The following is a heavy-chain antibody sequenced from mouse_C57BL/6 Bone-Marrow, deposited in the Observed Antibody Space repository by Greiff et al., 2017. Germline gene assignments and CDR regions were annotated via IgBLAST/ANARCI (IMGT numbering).Heavy chain of an antibody. CDR2: INPYNGGT. J-gene: IGHJ3*01. CDR3: ARGYGSSTWFAY. D-gene: IGHD1-1*01. V-gene: IGHV1-19*01. CDR1: GYTFTDYY. Sequence: EVQLQQSGPVLVKPGASVKMSCKASGYTFTDYYMNWVKQSHGKSLEWIGVINPYNGGTSYNQKFKGKATLTVDKSSSTAYMELNSLTSEDSAVYYCARGYGSSTWFAYWGQGTLVTVSA.